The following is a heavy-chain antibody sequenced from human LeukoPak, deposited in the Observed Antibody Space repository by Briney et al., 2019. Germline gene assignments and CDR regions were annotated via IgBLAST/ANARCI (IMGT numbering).Heavy chain of an antibody. J-gene: IGHJ4*02. V-gene: IGHV3-23*01. CDR3: ARVASGYYENYFDY. CDR1: GVTLSSYA. CDR2: ISSSGSGGNT. D-gene: IGHD3-22*01. Sequence: GGSLRLSCAASGVTLSSYAMSWARQAPGKGLEWVSGISSSGSGGNTYYADSVKGRFTISRDSSKNTLFLHMNTLRAEDTAIYYCARVASGYYENYFDYWGRGTLVTVSS.